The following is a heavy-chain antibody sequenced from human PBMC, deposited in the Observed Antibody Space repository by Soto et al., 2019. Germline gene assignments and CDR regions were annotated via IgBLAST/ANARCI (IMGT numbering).Heavy chain of an antibody. Sequence: GGSLRLSCAASGFTFSSYWMSWVRQAPGKGLEWVANIKQDGSEKYYVDSVKGRFTISRDNAKNSLYLQMNSPRAEDTAVYYCAHSICMVPWTGGSSGFRFDPWGQGTLVTVSS. J-gene: IGHJ5*02. CDR2: IKQDGSEK. V-gene: IGHV3-7*01. CDR3: AHSICMVPWTGGSSGFRFDP. CDR1: GFTFSSYW. D-gene: IGHD3-10*01.